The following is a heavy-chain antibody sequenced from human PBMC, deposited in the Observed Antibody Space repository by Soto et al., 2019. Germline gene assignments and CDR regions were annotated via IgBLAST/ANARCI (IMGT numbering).Heavy chain of an antibody. J-gene: IGHJ5*02. CDR1: GYTFTSYG. Sequence: ASVKVSCKASGYTFTSYGISWVRQAPGQGLERKRWISAYNGNTDYAQKLQGRVTMTTDTSTSTAYMELRSLRSDDTALYYCARDVSRYFDWLLYSTFDPWGQGTLVTVSS. D-gene: IGHD3-9*01. CDR3: ARDVSRYFDWLLYSTFDP. CDR2: ISAYNGNT. V-gene: IGHV1-18*01.